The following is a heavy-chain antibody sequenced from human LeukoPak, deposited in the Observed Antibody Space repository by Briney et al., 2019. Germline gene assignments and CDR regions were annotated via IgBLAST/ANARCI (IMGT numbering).Heavy chain of an antibody. CDR2: INHSGST. CDR1: GGSFSGYY. Sequence: PSETLSLTCAVYGGSFSGYYWSWIRQPPGKGLEWIGEINHSGSTNYNPSLKSRVTISVDTSKNQFSLKLSSVTAADTAVYYCARVAYGSGSRLIDCWGRGTLVTISS. CDR3: ARVAYGSGSRLIDC. D-gene: IGHD3-10*01. V-gene: IGHV4-34*01. J-gene: IGHJ4*02.